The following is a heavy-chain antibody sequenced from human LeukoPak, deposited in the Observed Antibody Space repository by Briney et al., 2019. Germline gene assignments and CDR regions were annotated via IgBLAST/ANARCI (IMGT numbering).Heavy chain of an antibody. V-gene: IGHV4-4*07. Sequence: KPSETLSLTCTVSGVSISSYYWSWIRQPAGKGLEWIGRIHTSGSTNYNPSLKSRVTMSVDTSKNQFSLKLSSVTAADTDVYYCAREGTAMVFVSAFDIWGQGTMVTVSS. CDR1: GVSISSYY. J-gene: IGHJ3*02. CDR2: IHTSGST. CDR3: AREGTAMVFVSAFDI. D-gene: IGHD5-18*01.